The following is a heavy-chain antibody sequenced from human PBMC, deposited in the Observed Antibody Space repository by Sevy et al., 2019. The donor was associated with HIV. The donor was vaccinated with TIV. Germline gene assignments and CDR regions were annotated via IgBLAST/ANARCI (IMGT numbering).Heavy chain of an antibody. D-gene: IGHD3-16*01. J-gene: IGHJ4*02. CDR3: ARDPGWGAIDY. Sequence: GGSLRLSCAASGFTFSGFWMAWVRQTPGKGLEWVANIKNDGTGEYYVDSVKGRHTISRDNANNSLYLQMNRLRADDTAIYYCARDPGWGAIDYWGQGILVTVSS. CDR2: IKNDGTGE. CDR1: GFTFSGFW. V-gene: IGHV3-7*01.